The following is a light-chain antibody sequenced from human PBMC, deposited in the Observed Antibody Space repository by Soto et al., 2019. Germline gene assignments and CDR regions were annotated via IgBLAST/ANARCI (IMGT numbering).Light chain of an antibody. CDR1: QSITTC. Sequence: DIQMTQSPSSLSASVGDRVTITCRASQSITTCLAWYQQKPGKAPKLLIYKASILQSGVPSRFSGSGSGTEFSLTISSLQPEDVAIYYCQQYKDYHFTLGQGTKLEIK. J-gene: IGKJ2*01. V-gene: IGKV1-5*03. CDR2: KAS. CDR3: QQYKDYHFT.